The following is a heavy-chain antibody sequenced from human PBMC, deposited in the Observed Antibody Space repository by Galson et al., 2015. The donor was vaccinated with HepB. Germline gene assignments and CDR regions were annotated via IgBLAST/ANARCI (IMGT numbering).Heavy chain of an antibody. D-gene: IGHD2-15*01. CDR2: ISGSGGST. Sequence: SLRLSCAASGFTFSSYAMSWVRQAPGKGLEWVSAISGSGGSTYYADSVKGRFTISRDNSKNTLYLQMNSLRAEDTAVYYCAKDRKGSWHFDLWGRGTLVTVSS. CDR3: AKDRKGSWHFDL. V-gene: IGHV3-23*01. CDR1: GFTFSSYA. J-gene: IGHJ2*01.